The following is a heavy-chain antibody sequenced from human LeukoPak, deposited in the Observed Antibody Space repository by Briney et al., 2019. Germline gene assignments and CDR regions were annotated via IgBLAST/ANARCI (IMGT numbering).Heavy chain of an antibody. J-gene: IGHJ6*03. CDR2: IRSKANSYAT. V-gene: IGHV3-73*01. CDR1: GFSFSGSA. CDR3: TRSNYSNKPWLIYYYYYYYMDV. Sequence: GGSLKLSCAASGFSFSGSAMHWVRQASGKGLEWVGRIRSKANSYATAYAASVKGRFTISRDDSKNTAYLQMNSLKTEDTAVYYCTRSNYSNKPWLIYYYYYYYMDVWGKGTTVTVSS. D-gene: IGHD4-11*01.